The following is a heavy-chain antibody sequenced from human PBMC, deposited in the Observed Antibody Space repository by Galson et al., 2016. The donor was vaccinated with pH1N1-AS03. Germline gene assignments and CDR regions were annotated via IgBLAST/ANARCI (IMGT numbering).Heavy chain of an antibody. Sequence: SLRLSCAVSGFTFSYYSMNWVRQAPGKGLEWVSYISSRGDSIYYADSVKGRFPISRDNAKESLYLQMNSLGDEDRGVYYCARIVTMSDFGSWGQGTLVTVSS. CDR1: GFTFSYYS. D-gene: IGHD2-21*02. CDR2: ISSRGDSI. V-gene: IGHV3-48*02. CDR3: ARIVTMSDFGS. J-gene: IGHJ4*02.